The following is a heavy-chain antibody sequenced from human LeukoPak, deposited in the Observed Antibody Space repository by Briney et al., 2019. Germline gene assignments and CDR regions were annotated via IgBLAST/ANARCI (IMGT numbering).Heavy chain of an antibody. CDR3: AKDDSSGYYSY. CDR1: GFTFSSYA. Sequence: AGGSLRLSCAASGFTFSSYAMSWVRQAPGKGLEWVSAISGSGGSTYYADSVKGRFTISRDNSKNTLYLQTNSLRAEDTAVYYCAKDDSSGYYSYWGQGTLVTVSS. CDR2: ISGSGGST. J-gene: IGHJ4*02. V-gene: IGHV3-23*01. D-gene: IGHD3-22*01.